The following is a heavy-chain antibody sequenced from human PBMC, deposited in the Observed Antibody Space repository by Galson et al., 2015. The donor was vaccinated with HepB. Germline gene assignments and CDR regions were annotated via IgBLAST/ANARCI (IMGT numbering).Heavy chain of an antibody. CDR3: ARASTIGGVIVPPFY. D-gene: IGHD3-16*02. CDR1: GFTVSNNY. V-gene: IGHV3-66*01. J-gene: IGHJ4*02. CDR2: IYSGDST. Sequence: SLRLSCAASGFTVSNNYMGWVRQAPGKGLEWVSVIYSGDSTYYADSVKDRFTISRDNSKNTLYLQVNSLRVEDTAVYYCARASTIGGVIVPPFYWGQGTLVTVSS.